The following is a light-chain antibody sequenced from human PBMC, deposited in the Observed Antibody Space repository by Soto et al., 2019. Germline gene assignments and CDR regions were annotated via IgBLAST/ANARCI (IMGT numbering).Light chain of an antibody. CDR3: SSYTTSSTVV. CDR2: EVS. V-gene: IGLV2-14*03. CDR1: SSDVGGYNF. Sequence: QSVLTQPASVFGSPGQSITIPCTGTSSDVGGYNFVSWYQQHPGKAPKLMIYEVSNRPSGVSNRFSGSKSGNTASLTISELQPEDEADYYCSSYTTSSTVVFGTGTQVT. J-gene: IGLJ1*01.